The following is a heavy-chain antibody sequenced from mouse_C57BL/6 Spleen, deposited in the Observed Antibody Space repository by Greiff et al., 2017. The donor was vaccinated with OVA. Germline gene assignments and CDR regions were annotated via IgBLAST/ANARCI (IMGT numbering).Heavy chain of an antibody. CDR3: AKYDYGAY. CDR1: GYTFTDYY. J-gene: IGHJ3*01. Sequence: VKLMESGAELVRPGASVKLSCKASGYTFTDYYINWVKQRPGQGLEWIARIYPGSGNTYYNEKFKGKATLTAEKSSSTAYMQLSSLTSEDSAVYFCAKYDYGAYWGQETLVTVSA. CDR2: IYPGSGNT. D-gene: IGHD2-4*01. V-gene: IGHV1-76*01.